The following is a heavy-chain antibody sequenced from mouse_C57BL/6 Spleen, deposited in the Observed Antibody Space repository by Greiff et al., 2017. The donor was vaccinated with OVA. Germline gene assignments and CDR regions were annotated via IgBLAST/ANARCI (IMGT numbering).Heavy chain of an antibody. CDR2: ISYDGSN. CDR3: ARSYGSDDY. J-gene: IGHJ2*01. Sequence: DVKLQESGPGLVKPSQSLSLTCSVTGYSITSGYYWNWIRQFPGNKLEWMGYISYDGSNNYNPSLKNRISITRDTSKNQFFLKLNSVTTEDTATYYCARSYGSDDYWGQGTTLTVSS. V-gene: IGHV3-6*01. D-gene: IGHD1-1*01. CDR1: GYSITSGYY.